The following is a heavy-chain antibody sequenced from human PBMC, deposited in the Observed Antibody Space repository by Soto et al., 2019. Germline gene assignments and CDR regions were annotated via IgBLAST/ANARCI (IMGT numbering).Heavy chain of an antibody. V-gene: IGHV3-21*01. D-gene: IGHD1-26*01. Sequence: GGSLRLSCRASGFTFKGYTMNWVRQAPGKGLEWVSSISSRSDYIHYADSVKGRFTISRENAKNSLYLQMNSLRAGDTAVYYCARGSYPYGMDVWGQGTTVTVSS. CDR1: GFTFKGYT. J-gene: IGHJ6*02. CDR3: ARGSYPYGMDV. CDR2: ISSRSDYI.